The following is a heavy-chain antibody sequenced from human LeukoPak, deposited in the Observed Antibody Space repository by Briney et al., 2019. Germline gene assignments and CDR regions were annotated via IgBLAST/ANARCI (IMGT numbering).Heavy chain of an antibody. CDR2: IYSSGST. CDR1: GASISAFH. J-gene: IGHJ4*02. V-gene: IGHV4-4*07. CDR3: ARKDGDY. Sequence: SETLSLTCTVSGASISAFHWTWFRQPAGKGLEWIGLIYSSGSTLFNPSLKSRVAMSVDLTKNQLSLKLTSVTAADTAMYYCARKDGDYWGRGPLVTVSS.